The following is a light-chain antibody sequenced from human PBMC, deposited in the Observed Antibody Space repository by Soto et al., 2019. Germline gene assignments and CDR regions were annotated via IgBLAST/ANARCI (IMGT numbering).Light chain of an antibody. CDR3: QHYGGSPFT. CDR1: KSVSSNS. CDR2: GAS. J-gene: IGKJ3*01. V-gene: IGKV3-20*01. Sequence: EIVMTQSPRTLALSPGETATRSCRAGKSVSSNSVAWFNQKPGQAPRLLIYGASSRATGVQDRFSARGSGPDFTLTISRLEPEDFAVYYCQHYGGSPFTFGPGTKVAIK.